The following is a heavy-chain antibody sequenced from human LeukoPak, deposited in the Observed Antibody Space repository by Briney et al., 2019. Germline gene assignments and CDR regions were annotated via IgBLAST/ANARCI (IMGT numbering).Heavy chain of an antibody. D-gene: IGHD3/OR15-3a*01. CDR2: ISSSSSYI. CDR3: AREGLAHWYFDL. CDR1: GFTFSSYS. J-gene: IGHJ2*01. Sequence: PGGSLRLSCAASGFTFSSYSMNWVRQAPGKGLEWVSSISSSSSYIYYADSVKGRFTISRDNAKNSLYLQMNSLRAEDTAVYYCAREGLAHWYFDLWGRGTLVTVSS. V-gene: IGHV3-21*01.